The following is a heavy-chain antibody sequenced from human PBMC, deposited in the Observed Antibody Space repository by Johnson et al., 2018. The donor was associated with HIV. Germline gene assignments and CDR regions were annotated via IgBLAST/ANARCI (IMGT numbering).Heavy chain of an antibody. Sequence: QVLLVESGGGLVQPGGSLRLSCAASGFTVSSNYMNWVRQAPGKGLECVAAISYDGGTTYYSDSVKGRFTISRDNSKNTLYVQLNSLRAEDTALYYCAGLAVRGSAGAFDIWGQGTLVTVSS. J-gene: IGHJ3*02. CDR2: ISYDGGTT. CDR3: AGLAVRGSAGAFDI. V-gene: IGHV3-30-3*01. CDR1: GFTVSSNY. D-gene: IGHD3-10*01.